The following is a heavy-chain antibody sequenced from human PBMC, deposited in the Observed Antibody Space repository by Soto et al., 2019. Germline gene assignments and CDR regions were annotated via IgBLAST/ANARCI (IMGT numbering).Heavy chain of an antibody. J-gene: IGHJ6*02. V-gene: IGHV3-30*14. D-gene: IGHD3-22*01. CDR1: GFTFSSYA. CDR3: AREKGDSTGYYATYGMYV. Sequence: QVPLVESGGGVVQPGRSLRLSCAASGFTFSSYAMHWVRQAPGKGLEWVAVISYDGSNKYYADSVKGRFTISRDNSXXTXXLQMNILRSVDTAVYYCAREKGDSTGYYATYGMYVWGHGSTVTVSS. CDR2: ISYDGSNK.